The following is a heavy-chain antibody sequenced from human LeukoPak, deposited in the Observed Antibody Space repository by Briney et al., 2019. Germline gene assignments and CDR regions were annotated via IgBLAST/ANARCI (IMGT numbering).Heavy chain of an antibody. V-gene: IGHV1-8*01. D-gene: IGHD5-24*01. Sequence: ASVKVSCKASGYTFTSYDINWVRQATGQGLEWMGWMNPNSGNTGYAQKFQGRGTMTRNTSISTAYMELSSLRSEDTAVYYCASMRDGYNWAANYWGQGTLVTVSS. J-gene: IGHJ4*02. CDR3: ASMRDGYNWAANY. CDR1: GYTFTSYD. CDR2: MNPNSGNT.